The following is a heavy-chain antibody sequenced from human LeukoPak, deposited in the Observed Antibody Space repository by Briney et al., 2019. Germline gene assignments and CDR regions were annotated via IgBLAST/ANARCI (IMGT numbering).Heavy chain of an antibody. CDR2: FSSSSGII. D-gene: IGHD1-26*01. CDR1: AFTFSTDN. Sequence: GGSLRLSCGASAFTFSTDNMNWVRQAPGKGLGWLSYFSSSSGIIYYADSVRGRFTVSRDTAKNSVFLQMDSLRDDDTAVYYCARGVSGSYSPFDYWGQGTLVTVSS. V-gene: IGHV3-48*02. CDR3: ARGVSGSYSPFDY. J-gene: IGHJ4*02.